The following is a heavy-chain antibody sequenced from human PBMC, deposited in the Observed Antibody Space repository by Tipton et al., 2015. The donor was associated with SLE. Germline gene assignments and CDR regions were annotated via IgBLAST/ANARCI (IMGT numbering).Heavy chain of an antibody. V-gene: IGHV3-7*03. CDR3: VKVGDSSGFSNYFDY. CDR2: IKEAGNEK. J-gene: IGHJ4*01. Sequence: SLRLSCAASGFTVSSNYMSWVRQAPGKGLEWVASIKEAGNEKYYVDSVKGRFTISRDNAKNSLYLQMNSLRAEDTAFYYCVKVGDSSGFSNYFDYWGQGTLVTVSS. D-gene: IGHD3-22*01. CDR1: GFTVSSNY.